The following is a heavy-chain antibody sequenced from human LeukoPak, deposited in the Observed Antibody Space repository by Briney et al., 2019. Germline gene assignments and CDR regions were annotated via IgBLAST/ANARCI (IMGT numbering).Heavy chain of an antibody. V-gene: IGHV3-30*04. Sequence: GGSLRLSCAASGFTFSSYAMHWVRQAPGKGLEWVAVISYDGSDKYSADSVKGRFTVSRDNSKNTLYLQMNSLRAEDTAVYYCARDPDIEAAYYSDYWGQGTLVTVSS. CDR2: ISYDGSDK. D-gene: IGHD6-25*01. CDR1: GFTFSSYA. J-gene: IGHJ4*02. CDR3: ARDPDIEAAYYSDY.